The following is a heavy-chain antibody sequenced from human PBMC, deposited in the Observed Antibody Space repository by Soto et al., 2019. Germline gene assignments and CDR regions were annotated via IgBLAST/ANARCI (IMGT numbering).Heavy chain of an antibody. D-gene: IGHD3-10*01. V-gene: IGHV3-48*02. Sequence: EVQLVESGGGLVQPGGSLSLSCAASGLTFSDYRMDWVRQAPGKGLEWVSYISSSSSTIYYADSVKGRFTISRDNAKNSLYLQMNSLRDEDTAVSYCARDAGSWGYWGQGTLVTVSS. CDR3: ARDAGSWGY. J-gene: IGHJ4*02. CDR2: ISSSSSTI. CDR1: GLTFSDYR.